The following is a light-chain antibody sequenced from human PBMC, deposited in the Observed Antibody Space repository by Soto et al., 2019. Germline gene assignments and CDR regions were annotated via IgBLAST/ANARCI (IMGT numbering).Light chain of an antibody. CDR3: QQYHTSSIT. Sequence: DIQLTQSPSFLSASVGDRVTITCRASLDIRGYLAWYQQKPGKVPRLLIYSASTLQSGVPSRFSGTGSGTEFTLSIDSLQPDDFATYYCQQYHTSSITFGQGTRLEIK. V-gene: IGKV1-9*01. CDR2: SAS. J-gene: IGKJ5*01. CDR1: LDIRGY.